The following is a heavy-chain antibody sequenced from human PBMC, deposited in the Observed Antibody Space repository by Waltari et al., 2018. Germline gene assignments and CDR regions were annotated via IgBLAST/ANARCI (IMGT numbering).Heavy chain of an antibody. CDR3: ARPGYCTGNSCHYYGMDV. D-gene: IGHD2-2*01. V-gene: IGHV3-21*02. Sequence: EVQLVESGGGLVKPGGSLRRPCAGSGFNFRVFGFNWVRQAPGKGVEWVSSIDSSGSYIYYAGSVKGRFTISRDDARKSLFLVMNSLRAEDTAVYYCARPGYCTGNSCHYYGMDVWGQGTTVTVSS. CDR2: IDSSGSYI. CDR1: GFNFRVFG. J-gene: IGHJ6*02.